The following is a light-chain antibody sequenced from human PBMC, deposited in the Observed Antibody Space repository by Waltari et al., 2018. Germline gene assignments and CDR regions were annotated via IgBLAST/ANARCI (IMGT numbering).Light chain of an antibody. J-gene: IGKJ1*01. V-gene: IGKV3D-15*01. Sequence: EVVMTQSPATLSVSPGESVSLSCRARQSAKTSLAWYQQTPGQAPRLLIYRASTRAAGVPDRFSGSGSGTEFTLTISSLQSEDSAIYYCQQYNIWPWTFGPGTNVDIK. CDR3: QQYNIWPWT. CDR1: QSAKTS. CDR2: RAS.